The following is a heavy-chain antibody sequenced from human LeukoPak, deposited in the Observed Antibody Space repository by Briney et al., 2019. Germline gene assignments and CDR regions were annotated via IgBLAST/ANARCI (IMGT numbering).Heavy chain of an antibody. CDR3: ASGRGSGGSHTSYFDY. V-gene: IGHV3-33*01. CDR2: IFYDGSNK. Sequence: PGGSLSLSCAASGITFRNYGMHWVRQPPGKGLEWVAIIFYDGSNKYYADSVRGRFTISRDNSKSTLYLQMNSLRVEDTAVYYCASGRGSGGSHTSYFDYWGQGTLVTVSS. D-gene: IGHD2-15*01. CDR1: GITFRNYG. J-gene: IGHJ4*02.